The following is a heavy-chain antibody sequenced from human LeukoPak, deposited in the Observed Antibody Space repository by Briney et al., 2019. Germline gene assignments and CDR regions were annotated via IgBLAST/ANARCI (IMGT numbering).Heavy chain of an antibody. CDR3: ARAGSIAVAGGAFDI. Sequence: GGSLRLSCAASGFTFSGYSMNWVRQAPGKGLEWVSYISSSSSTIYYADSVKGRFTISRDNAKNSLYLQMNSLRAEDTAVYYCARAGSIAVAGGAFDIWGQGTMVTVSS. V-gene: IGHV3-48*04. D-gene: IGHD6-19*01. J-gene: IGHJ3*02. CDR2: ISSSSSTI. CDR1: GFTFSGYS.